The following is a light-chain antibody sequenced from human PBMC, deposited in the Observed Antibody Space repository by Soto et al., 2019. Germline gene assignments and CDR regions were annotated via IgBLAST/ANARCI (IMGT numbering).Light chain of an antibody. J-gene: IGLJ2*01. CDR2: GNG. V-gene: IGLV1-40*01. CDR1: SSNIGAGYD. CDR3: QSYDSSLSGSVV. Sequence: QAVVTQPPSVSGAPGQRVTISCTGSSSNIGAGYDVHWYQQLPGTAPKLLIYGNGNRPSGVPDRFSGSKSGTSVSLAITGLQAEDEADYYCQSYDSSLSGSVVFGGGTQLTVL.